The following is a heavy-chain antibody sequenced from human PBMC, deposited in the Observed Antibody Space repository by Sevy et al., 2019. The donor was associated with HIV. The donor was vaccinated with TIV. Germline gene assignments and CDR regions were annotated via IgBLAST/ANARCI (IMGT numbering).Heavy chain of an antibody. CDR3: ARERRGFGETYFDY. D-gene: IGHD3-10*01. V-gene: IGHV4-34*01. CDR1: GGSFSGYY. CDR2: INHSGST. J-gene: IGHJ4*02. Sequence: ETLSLTCAVYGGSFSGYYWSWIRQPPGKGLEWIGEINHSGSTNYNPSLKSRVTISVDTSKNQFSLKLSTVTAADTAVYYCARERRGFGETYFDYWGQGTLVTVSS.